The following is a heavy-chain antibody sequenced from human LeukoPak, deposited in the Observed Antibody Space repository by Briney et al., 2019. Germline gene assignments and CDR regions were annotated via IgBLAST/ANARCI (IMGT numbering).Heavy chain of an antibody. V-gene: IGHV3-74*01. J-gene: IGHJ4*02. Sequence: GGSLRLSCAASGFTLSTHWMHWVRQAPGKGLVWVSRINGDGSTTCYADSVKGRFTISRVNAKSTLYLEMDSLRAEDTAIYYCARRWYTGTYYYFDLWGQGTLVTVSS. D-gene: IGHD1-26*01. CDR3: ARRWYTGTYYYFDL. CDR2: INGDGSTT. CDR1: GFTLSTHW.